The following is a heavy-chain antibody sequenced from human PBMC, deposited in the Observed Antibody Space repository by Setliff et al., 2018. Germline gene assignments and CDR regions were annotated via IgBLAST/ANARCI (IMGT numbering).Heavy chain of an antibody. Sequence: GGSLRLSCAASGFTFSSYAITWVRQARGKGLEWVSMINSGSDFIYYADSVRGRFTVSSDNAKNSLYLQMNRLRTEDTAVYYCARVVRGGLAGAFDIWGQGTMVTVSS. CDR3: ARVVRGGLAGAFDI. J-gene: IGHJ3*02. V-gene: IGHV3-21*01. CDR1: GFTFSSYA. CDR2: INSGSDFI. D-gene: IGHD6-13*01.